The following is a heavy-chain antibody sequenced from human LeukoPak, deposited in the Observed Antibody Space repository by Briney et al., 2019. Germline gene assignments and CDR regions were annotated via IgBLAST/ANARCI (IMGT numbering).Heavy chain of an antibody. V-gene: IGHV1-2*02. CDR3: ARGGLRYFDWLLGPYYYYGMDV. CDR2: INPNSGGT. D-gene: IGHD3-9*01. J-gene: IGHJ6*02. Sequence: ASVKVSCKASGYTFTGYHMHWVRQAPGQGLEWMGWINPNSGGTNYAQKFQGRVTMTRDTSISTAYMELSRLRSDDTAVYYCARGGLRYFDWLLGPYYYYGMDVWGQGTTVTVSS. CDR1: GYTFTGYH.